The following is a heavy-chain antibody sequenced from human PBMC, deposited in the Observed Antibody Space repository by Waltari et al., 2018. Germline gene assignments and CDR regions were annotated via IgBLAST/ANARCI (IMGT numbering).Heavy chain of an antibody. CDR2: FKSDGSST. D-gene: IGHD2-2*01. V-gene: IGHV3-74*01. CDR3: ARGGQVLNWPFDM. J-gene: IGHJ3*02. CDR1: GFIFSAYW. Sequence: EVQLVESGGGLVQPGGSLRLSCAAAGFIFSAYWMHWVRQAPGKGLMWVARFKSDGSSTAYADFVKGRFTVSRETARNTLYLQMNSLSAEDTAVYYCARGGQVLNWPFDMWGQGTVVTVSS.